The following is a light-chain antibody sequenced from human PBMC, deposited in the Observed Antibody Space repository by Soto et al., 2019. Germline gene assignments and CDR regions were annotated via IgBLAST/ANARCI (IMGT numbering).Light chain of an antibody. J-gene: IGKJ1*01. CDR2: QVS. Sequence: DVVMTQSPLSLSVTLGQPATISCRSSQGLVYSDGNTFLNWFHQRPGQSPRRLIYQVSNRDSGVPDRFSGSGSGTDYSLTISRLEAEDVGIYYCVQGTHWPSTFGQGTKVEIK. CDR3: VQGTHWPST. CDR1: QGLVYSDGNTF. V-gene: IGKV2-30*01.